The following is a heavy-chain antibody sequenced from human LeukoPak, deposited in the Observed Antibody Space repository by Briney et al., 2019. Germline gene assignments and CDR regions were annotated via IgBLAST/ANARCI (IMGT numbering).Heavy chain of an antibody. D-gene: IGHD3-10*01. J-gene: IGHJ4*02. CDR2: ISGSGGST. V-gene: IGHV3-23*01. Sequence: GRSLRLSCAASGFTFSSYGMHWVRQAPGKGLEWVSAISGSGGSTYYADSVKGRFTISRDNSKNTLYLQMNSLRAEDTAVYYCARDYYGSGSYRFDYWGQGTLVTVSS. CDR3: ARDYYGSGSYRFDY. CDR1: GFTFSSYG.